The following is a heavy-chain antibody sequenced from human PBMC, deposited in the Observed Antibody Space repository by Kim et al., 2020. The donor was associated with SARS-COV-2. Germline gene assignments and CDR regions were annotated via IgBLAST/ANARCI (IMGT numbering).Heavy chain of an antibody. CDR2: IYYSGST. CDR1: GGSISSSSYY. V-gene: IGHV4-39*01. J-gene: IGHJ4*02. Sequence: SETLSLTCTVSGGSISSSSYYWGWIRQPPGKGLEWIGSIYYSGSTYYNPSLKSRVTISVDTSMNQFSLQLSSVTAADTAVYYCSRHPTAKGLRFFEWLFYLDYWGQGTLVTVSS. CDR3: SRHPTAKGLRFFEWLFYLDY. D-gene: IGHD3-3*01.